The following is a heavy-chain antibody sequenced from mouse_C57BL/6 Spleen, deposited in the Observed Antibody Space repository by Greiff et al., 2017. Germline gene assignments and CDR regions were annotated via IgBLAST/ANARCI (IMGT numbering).Heavy chain of an antibody. CDR2: INPSNGGT. CDR3: AMETAQAPWFAY. Sequence: VKLQQPGTELVKPGASVKLSCKASGYTFTSYWMNWVKQRPGQGLEWIGNINPSNGGTNYNEKFKSKATLTVDKSSSTAYMQLSSLTSEDSAVYYCAMETAQAPWFAYWGQRTLVTVSA. D-gene: IGHD3-2*02. J-gene: IGHJ3*01. CDR1: GYTFTSYW. V-gene: IGHV1-53*01.